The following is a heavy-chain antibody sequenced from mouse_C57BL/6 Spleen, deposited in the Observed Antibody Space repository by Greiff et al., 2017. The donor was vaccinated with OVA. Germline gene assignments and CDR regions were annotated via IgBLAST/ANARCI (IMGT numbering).Heavy chain of an antibody. CDR3: AREGELITTVVAPFAY. Sequence: QVQLQQSGPELVKPGASVKISCKASGYAFSSSWMNWVKQRPGKGLEWIGRIYPGDGDTNYNGKFKGKATLTADKSSSTAYMQLSSLTSEDSAVYFCAREGELITTVVAPFAYWGQGTLVTVSA. V-gene: IGHV1-82*01. CDR2: IYPGDGDT. CDR1: GYAFSSSW. D-gene: IGHD1-1*01. J-gene: IGHJ3*01.